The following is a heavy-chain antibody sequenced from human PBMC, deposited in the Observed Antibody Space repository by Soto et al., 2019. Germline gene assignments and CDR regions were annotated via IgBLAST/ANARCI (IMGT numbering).Heavy chain of an antibody. CDR1: NDCISTYY. J-gene: IGHJ4*02. Sequence: QVQLQESGPGLVKPSETLSLTCTVSNDCISTYYWTWMRQPPAKGLEWIGFIYYSGSTNYNPSLQSRVTISVDTSKNQFSLKMNSVTAADTAVYYCARPGRDWGALHYWGQGTLVTVSS. CDR3: ARPGRDWGALHY. V-gene: IGHV4-59*08. CDR2: IYYSGST. D-gene: IGHD7-27*01.